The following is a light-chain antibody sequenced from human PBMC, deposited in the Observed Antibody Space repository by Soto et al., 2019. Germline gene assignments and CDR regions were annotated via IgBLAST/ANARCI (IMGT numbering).Light chain of an antibody. V-gene: IGLV2-23*01. CDR1: SSVVGSYSL. CDR3: CSYAGSSSYV. Sequence: QSVLTQPASVSGSPGQSITISCTGTSSVVGSYSLVSWYQHHPGKAPQLTIYEDIKRPSGVSNRFSGSKSGNTASLTISGLQAEDEADYYCCSYAGSSSYVFGTGTKVTVL. J-gene: IGLJ1*01. CDR2: EDI.